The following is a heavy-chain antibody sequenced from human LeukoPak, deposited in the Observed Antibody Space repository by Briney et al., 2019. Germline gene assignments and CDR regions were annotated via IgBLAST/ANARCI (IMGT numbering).Heavy chain of an antibody. V-gene: IGHV3-23*01. J-gene: IGHJ4*02. CDR1: GLTFSSNA. Sequence: SGGSLTLSCAPSGLTFSSNAMSWVRQAPGKGREWVSSISGSGGSTYYAYSVKGRFTISRDNSKNTQYLQMNSLRAEDTAVYYCAKDYSSGWYRGYFDYWGQGTLVTVSS. CDR3: AKDYSSGWYRGYFDY. CDR2: ISGSGGST. D-gene: IGHD6-19*01.